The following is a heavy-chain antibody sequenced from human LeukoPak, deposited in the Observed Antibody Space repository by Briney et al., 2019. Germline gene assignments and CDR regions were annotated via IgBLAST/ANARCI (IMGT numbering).Heavy chain of an antibody. CDR2: IYGGDST. CDR1: GLSVSQNS. CDR3: ATDHRNLDAFDI. Sequence: GGSLRLSCAVSGLSVSQNSINWVRQAPGKGLEWVSVIYGGDSTYYADSVRGRFTISSDKSETTVYLQLNSLRAGDTAVYYCATDHRNLDAFDIWGQGTTVTVSS. J-gene: IGHJ3*02. V-gene: IGHV3-66*01. D-gene: IGHD1-14*01.